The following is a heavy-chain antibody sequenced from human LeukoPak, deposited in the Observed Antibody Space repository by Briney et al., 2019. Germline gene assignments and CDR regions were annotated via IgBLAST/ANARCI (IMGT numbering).Heavy chain of an antibody. D-gene: IGHD1-26*01. CDR3: AREGAEQAFDI. J-gene: IGHJ3*02. V-gene: IGHV3-23*01. CDR2: ISGSGGST. Sequence: GGSLRLSCAASGFTFNTYGMNWVRQAPGKGLEWVATISGSGGSTYYTDSVKGRFTISRDNSKNTLYLQMNSLRAEDTAVYYCAREGAEQAFDIWGQGTMVTVSS. CDR1: GFTFNTYG.